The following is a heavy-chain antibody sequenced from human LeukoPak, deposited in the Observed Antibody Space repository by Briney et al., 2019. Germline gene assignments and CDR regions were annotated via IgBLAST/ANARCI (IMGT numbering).Heavy chain of an antibody. CDR3: ARDSFSRYYDSSGYYSSDY. CDR1: GFTFSSYG. J-gene: IGHJ4*02. Sequence: GGSLRLSCAASGFTFSSYGMSWVRQAPGKGLEWVSAISGSGGSTYYADSVKGRFTISRDNSKNSLYLQMNSLRAEDTAVYYCARDSFSRYYDSSGYYSSDYWGQGTLVTVSS. V-gene: IGHV3-23*01. CDR2: ISGSGGST. D-gene: IGHD3-22*01.